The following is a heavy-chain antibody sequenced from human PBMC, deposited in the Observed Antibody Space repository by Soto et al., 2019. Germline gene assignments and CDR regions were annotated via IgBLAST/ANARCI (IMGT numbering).Heavy chain of an antibody. CDR1: GCSISSSSYY. CDR3: ARPAGTYYYDSSGYFHWFDP. J-gene: IGHJ5*02. CDR2: IYYSGST. V-gene: IGHV4-39*01. D-gene: IGHD3-22*01. Sequence: SETLSLTCTVSGCSISSSSYYWGWIRQPPGKGLEWIGSIYYSGSTYYNPSLKSRVTISVDTSKNQFSLKLSSVTAADTAVYYCARPAGTYYYDSSGYFHWFDPWGQGTLVTVS.